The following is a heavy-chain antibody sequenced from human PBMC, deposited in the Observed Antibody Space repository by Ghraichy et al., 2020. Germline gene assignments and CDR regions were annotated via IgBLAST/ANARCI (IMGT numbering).Heavy chain of an antibody. J-gene: IGHJ4*02. V-gene: IGHV1-3*01. D-gene: IGHD6-13*01. CDR2: INVGNGNT. CDR3: AGSATGTISFTY. Sequence: ASVKVSCKASGYTFTTYAMHWVRQAPGQRLEWMGWINVGNGNTKYSQKLQGRVTITRDTSASTAYMELSSLRSEDTAVYYCAGSATGTISFTYWGQGTLVTVSS. CDR1: GYTFTTYA.